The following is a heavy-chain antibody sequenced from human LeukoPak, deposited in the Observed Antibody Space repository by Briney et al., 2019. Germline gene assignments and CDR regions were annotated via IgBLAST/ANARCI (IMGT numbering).Heavy chain of an antibody. J-gene: IGHJ4*02. V-gene: IGHV3-23*01. CDR1: GFPFSNYA. Sequence: GGSLRLSCAASGFPFSNYAMSWVRQAPGKGLEWVSALSDSGGSTYYADSVKGRFTISRDNSKNTLYLQMNSLRAADTAVYYCAKGKDDYWGQGTLVTVSS. CDR3: AKGKDDY. CDR2: LSDSGGST.